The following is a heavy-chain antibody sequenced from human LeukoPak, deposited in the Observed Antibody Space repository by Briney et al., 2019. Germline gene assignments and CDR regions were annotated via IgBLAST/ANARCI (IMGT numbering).Heavy chain of an antibody. J-gene: IGHJ3*02. CDR3: ATGDNRGSYYVFAFDI. V-gene: IGHV3-74*03. CDR1: GFTFSTYW. D-gene: IGHD1-26*01. Sequence: HPGGSLRLSCAASGFTFSTYWMHWVRQVPAKGLVWVSRINSDGSTTTYADSVKGRFTISRDNAKNPLYLQTNSLRAEDPAVYYCATGDNRGSYYVFAFDIWGQGTLVTVFS. CDR2: INSDGSTT.